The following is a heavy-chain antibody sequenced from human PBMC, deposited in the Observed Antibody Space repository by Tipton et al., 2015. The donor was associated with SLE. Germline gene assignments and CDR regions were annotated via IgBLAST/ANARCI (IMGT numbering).Heavy chain of an antibody. D-gene: IGHD5-18*01. V-gene: IGHV3-72*01. Sequence: SLRLSCAASGFTFSDHYMDWVRQAPGKGLEWVGRTRNKANSYTTEYAASVKGRFTISRDDSKNSLYLQMNSLKTEDTAVYYCARLHGYSYGLNWFDPWGQGTLISVSS. J-gene: IGHJ5*02. CDR3: ARLHGYSYGLNWFDP. CDR1: GFTFSDHY. CDR2: TRNKANSYTT.